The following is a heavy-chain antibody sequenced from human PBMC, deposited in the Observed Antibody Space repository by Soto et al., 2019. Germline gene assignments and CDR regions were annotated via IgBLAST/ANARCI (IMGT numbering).Heavy chain of an antibody. D-gene: IGHD3-9*01. CDR2: ISSSSSTI. V-gene: IGHV3-48*01. J-gene: IGHJ3*01. CDR3: ARVGGFVWYLFNVLDF. Sequence: PGGSLRLSCAASGFTFSSYSMNWVRQAPGKGLEWVSYISSSSSTIYYADSVKGRFTISRDNAKNSLYLQMNSLRAEDTAVYYCARVGGFVWYLFNVLDFWVQGTMVTVSS. CDR1: GFTFSSYS.